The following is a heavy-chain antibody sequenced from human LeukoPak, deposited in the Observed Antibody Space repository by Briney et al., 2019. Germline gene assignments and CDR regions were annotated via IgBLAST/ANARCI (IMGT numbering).Heavy chain of an antibody. D-gene: IGHD5-18*01. CDR2: IYYSGST. Sequence: PSETLSLTCTVAGGSISSYYWSWIRQPPGNGREWVGYIYYSGSTNYNPSLKSRVTISVDTSKNQFSLKLSSVTAADTAVYYCARAQRGYSYHNWFDPWGQGTLVTVSS. CDR1: GGSISSYY. V-gene: IGHV4-59*01. J-gene: IGHJ5*02. CDR3: ARAQRGYSYHNWFDP.